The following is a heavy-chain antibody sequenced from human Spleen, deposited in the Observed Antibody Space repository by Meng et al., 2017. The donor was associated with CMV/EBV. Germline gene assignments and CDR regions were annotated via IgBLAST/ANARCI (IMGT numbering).Heavy chain of an antibody. Sequence: SGASISSSNWWSWVRQPSGKELEWIGEIYHSGSTNYNPSLKSRVTISVDKSKNQFSLKLSSVTAADTAVYYCARTVAAAGKKYYFDYWGQGTLVTVSS. V-gene: IGHV4-4*02. J-gene: IGHJ4*02. D-gene: IGHD6-13*01. CDR1: GASISSSNW. CDR2: IYHSGST. CDR3: ARTVAAAGKKYYFDY.